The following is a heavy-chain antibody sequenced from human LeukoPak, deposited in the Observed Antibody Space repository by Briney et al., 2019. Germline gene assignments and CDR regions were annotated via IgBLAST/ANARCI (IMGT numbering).Heavy chain of an antibody. D-gene: IGHD6-19*01. J-gene: IGHJ2*01. CDR1: VGTFSSYA. Sequence: ASVKVSCKASVGTFSSYAISWVRPAPGQGLEWMGRIIPIFGTANYAQKFQGRVTITADKSTSTAYMELSSLRSEDTAVYYCAREIAVAAPWYFDLWGRGTLVTVSS. CDR2: IIPIFGTA. CDR3: AREIAVAAPWYFDL. V-gene: IGHV1-69*06.